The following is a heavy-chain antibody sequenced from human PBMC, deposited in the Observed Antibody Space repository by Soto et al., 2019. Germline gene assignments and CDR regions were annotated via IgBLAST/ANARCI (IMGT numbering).Heavy chain of an antibody. CDR2: MNPNSGNT. D-gene: IGHD3-22*01. CDR1: GYTFTSYD. V-gene: IGHV1-8*01. Sequence: QVQLVQSGAEVKKPGASVKVSCKASGYTFTSYDINWVRQATGQGLEWMGWMNPNSGNTGYAQKFQGRVTMTSNTSISKAYMELSSLRSEDTAVYYCAVAWSDYDSVADYWGQGTLVTVSS. CDR3: AVAWSDYDSVADY. J-gene: IGHJ4*02.